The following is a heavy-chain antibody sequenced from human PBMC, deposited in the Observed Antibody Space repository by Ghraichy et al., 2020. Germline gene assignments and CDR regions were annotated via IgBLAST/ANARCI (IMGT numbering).Heavy chain of an antibody. J-gene: IGHJ3*02. V-gene: IGHV1-8*01. CDR2: MNPNSGNT. CDR3: ARGNRLYTIFGVEEVGLDAFDI. CDR1: GYTFTSYD. Sequence: ASVKVSCKASGYTFTSYDINWVRQATGQGLEWMGWMNPNSGNTGYAQKFQGRVTMTRNTSISTAYMELSSLRSEDTAVYYCARGNRLYTIFGVEEVGLDAFDIWGQGTMVTVSS. D-gene: IGHD3-3*01.